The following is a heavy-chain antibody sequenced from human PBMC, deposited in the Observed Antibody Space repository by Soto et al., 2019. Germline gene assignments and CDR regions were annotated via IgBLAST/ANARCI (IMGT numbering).Heavy chain of an antibody. V-gene: IGHV3-66*01. D-gene: IGHD3-22*01. Sequence: PGGSLKLSCAASGFTVSSNYMSWVRQAPGKGLEWVSVIYSGGSTYYADSVKGRFTISRDNSKNTLYLQMNSLRAEDTAVYYCARENYDSSGYPPTGFFDYWGQGTLVTVSS. CDR3: ARENYDSSGYPPTGFFDY. CDR2: IYSGGST. CDR1: GFTVSSNY. J-gene: IGHJ4*02.